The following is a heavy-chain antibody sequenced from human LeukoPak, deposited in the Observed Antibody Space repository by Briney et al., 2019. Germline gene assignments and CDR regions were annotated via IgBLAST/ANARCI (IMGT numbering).Heavy chain of an antibody. D-gene: IGHD2-15*01. CDR2: IWYDGNTK. Sequence: GGSLRLSCAASGFIFSTYGMHWVRQAPGKGLEWVSTIWYDGNTKYYADSVRGRFTISRDNSKDTLYLRMNSLRGEDTAVYYCVRDYSTRDGPDNWFDPWGQGTLVTVSS. V-gene: IGHV3-33*01. J-gene: IGHJ5*02. CDR1: GFIFSTYG. CDR3: VRDYSTRDGPDNWFDP.